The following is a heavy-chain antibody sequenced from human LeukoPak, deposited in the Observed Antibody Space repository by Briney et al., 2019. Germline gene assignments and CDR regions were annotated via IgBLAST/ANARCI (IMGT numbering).Heavy chain of an antibody. D-gene: IGHD3-9*01. V-gene: IGHV5-51*01. CDR2: NYTGDSDT. CDR1: GSNFTSYW. Sequence: GGPLQISCQGSGSNFTSYWIGWARQLHGKGREGMGINYTGDSDTTYSPSFQGKVTISENKSNSTDYLQWISLKASDTAMYYCARQSSLRYFDWWGQGTLVTVSS. J-gene: IGHJ4*02. CDR3: ARQSSLRYFDW.